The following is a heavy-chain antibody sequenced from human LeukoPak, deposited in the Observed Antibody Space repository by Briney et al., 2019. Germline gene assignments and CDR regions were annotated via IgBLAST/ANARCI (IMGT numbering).Heavy chain of an antibody. D-gene: IGHD3-3*01. CDR2: FDPEDGET. CDR3: ATDGPWLRYDFWSGYPSTNWFDP. V-gene: IGHV1-24*01. Sequence: AASVKVSCKVSGYTLTELSMHWVRQAPGKGLEWMGGFDPEDGETIYAQKFQGRVTMTEDTSTDTAYMELSSLRSEDTAVYYCATDGPWLRYDFWSGYPSTNWFDPWGQGTLVTVSS. J-gene: IGHJ5*02. CDR1: GYTLTELS.